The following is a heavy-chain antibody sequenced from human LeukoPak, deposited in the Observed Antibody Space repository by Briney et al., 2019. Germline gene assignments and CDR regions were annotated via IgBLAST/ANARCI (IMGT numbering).Heavy chain of an antibody. CDR2: IYHTGST. CDR1: GDSISSGGYS. Sequence: SQTLSLTCAVSGDSISSGGYSWTWIRQPPGKGLEWIGYIYHTGSTYYNPSLKSRVTISVDSSKNQFSLKLSSVTAADTAVYYCARRVYFHFDYWGQGSLVTVSS. D-gene: IGHD5/OR15-5a*01. CDR3: ARRVYFHFDY. V-gene: IGHV4-30-2*01. J-gene: IGHJ4*02.